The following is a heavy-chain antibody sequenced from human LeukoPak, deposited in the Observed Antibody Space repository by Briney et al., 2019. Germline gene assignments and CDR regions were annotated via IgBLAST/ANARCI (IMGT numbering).Heavy chain of an antibody. D-gene: IGHD3-16*01. CDR3: ARGDRYDDY. V-gene: IGHV3-30*03. CDR2: VSYDGTKK. Sequence: GSSLRLSCAPSGFPLSSYGMQGVRQAPGKGLEWVAVVSYDGTKKYYTDSVKGRFTISRDNSKNTLHLQMNRLRTEDTAMYYCARGDRYDDYWGQGTLVTVSS. CDR1: GFPLSSYG. J-gene: IGHJ4*02.